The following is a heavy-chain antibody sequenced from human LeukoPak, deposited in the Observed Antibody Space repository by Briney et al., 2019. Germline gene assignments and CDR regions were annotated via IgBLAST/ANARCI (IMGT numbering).Heavy chain of an antibody. D-gene: IGHD3-3*01. CDR1: GFTFSSYA. V-gene: IGHV3-30-3*01. J-gene: IGHJ4*02. CDR2: ISHDGSNK. CDR3: ARDFYDFWSGYAY. Sequence: PGRSLRLSCAASGFTFSSYAMHWVRQAPGKGLEWVAVISHDGSNKYYADSVKGRFTISRDNSKNTLYLQMNSLRAEDTAVYYCARDFYDFWSGYAYWGQGTLVTVSS.